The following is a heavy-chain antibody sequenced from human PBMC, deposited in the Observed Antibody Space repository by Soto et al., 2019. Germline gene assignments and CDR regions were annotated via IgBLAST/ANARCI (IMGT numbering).Heavy chain of an antibody. V-gene: IGHV3-74*01. CDR2: INRDGSST. J-gene: IGHJ4*02. CDR3: AREAAVFGTVFDY. CDR1: GITVSSYW. Sequence: EVQLVESGGGLVQPGGSLRLSCVASGITVSSYWMHWVRQAPGKGLVWVSRINRDGSSTNYADSVKGRFIISRDNTKNTLYLQMNSLRAEDTAVYYCAREAAVFGTVFDYWGQGILVTVSS. D-gene: IGHD6-19*01.